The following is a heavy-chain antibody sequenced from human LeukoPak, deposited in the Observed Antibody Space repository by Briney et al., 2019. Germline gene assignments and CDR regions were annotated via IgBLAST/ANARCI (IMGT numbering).Heavy chain of an antibody. Sequence: ASVKVSCKASGYTFTSYGISWLRQAPGQGLEWMGWISAYNGNTNYAQKLQGRITMTTDTSTSTAYMELRSLRSDDTAVYYCARDLYDYGDYVDWGQGTLVTVSS. D-gene: IGHD4-17*01. CDR3: ARDLYDYGDYVD. J-gene: IGHJ4*02. CDR1: GYTFTSYG. V-gene: IGHV1-18*01. CDR2: ISAYNGNT.